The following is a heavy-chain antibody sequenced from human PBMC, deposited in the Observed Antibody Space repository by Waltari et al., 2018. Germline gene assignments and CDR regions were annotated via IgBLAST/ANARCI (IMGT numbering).Heavy chain of an antibody. CDR3: AKSRGPHDFWNWFDP. CDR1: GSTFRSLV. Sequence: EVHWVELGGVLVQQGRCLGRSCGVYGSTFRSLVTTWLRQAPGKGLEWVSCISSGGDTRYYEGSVKGRFTISRDNLRNTLFLQMDSLRDEDTAVYYCAKSRGPHDFWNWFDPWGQGTLVTVSS. J-gene: IGHJ5*02. V-gene: IGHV3-23*04. CDR2: ISSGGDTR. D-gene: IGHD3-3*01.